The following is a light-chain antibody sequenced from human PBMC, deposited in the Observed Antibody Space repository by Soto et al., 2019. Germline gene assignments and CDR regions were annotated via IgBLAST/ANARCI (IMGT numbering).Light chain of an antibody. CDR3: CAYAGSNVV. Sequence: QSALTQPRSVSGSPGQSVTISCTGTSSDVGSSNYVSWYQQHPGKAPKLIISDVSKRPSGVPARFSGSKSDNTASLTISGIQDEDAADDFACAYAGSNVVFGGRTK. J-gene: IGLJ2*01. CDR2: DVS. CDR1: SSDVGSSNY. V-gene: IGLV2-11*01.